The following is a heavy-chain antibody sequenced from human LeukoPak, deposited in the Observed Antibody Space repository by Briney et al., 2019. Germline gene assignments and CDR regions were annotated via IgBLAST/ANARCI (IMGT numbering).Heavy chain of an antibody. CDR1: GYTFTSYG. Sequence: ASVKVSCKASGYTFTSYGISWVRQAPGQGLEWMGRIIPIFGTANYAQKFQGRVTITTDESTSTAYMELSSLRSEDTAVYYCARGYSYGYGLDYWGQGTLVTVSS. CDR3: ARGYSYGYGLDY. CDR2: IIPIFGTA. J-gene: IGHJ4*02. D-gene: IGHD5-18*01. V-gene: IGHV1-69*05.